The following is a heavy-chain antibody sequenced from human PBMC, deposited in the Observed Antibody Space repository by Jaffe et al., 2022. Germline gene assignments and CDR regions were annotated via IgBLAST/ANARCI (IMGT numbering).Heavy chain of an antibody. D-gene: IGHD3-22*01. J-gene: IGHJ5*02. CDR1: GFTFSSYG. Sequence: QVQLVESGGGVVQPGGSLRLSCAASGFTFSSYGMHWVRQAPGKGLEWVAFIRYDGSNKYYADSVKGRFTISRDNSKNTLYLQMNSLRAEDTAVYYCAKDYYDSSGYYWSDPWGQGTLVTVSS. V-gene: IGHV3-30*02. CDR2: IRYDGSNK. CDR3: AKDYYDSSGYYWSDP.